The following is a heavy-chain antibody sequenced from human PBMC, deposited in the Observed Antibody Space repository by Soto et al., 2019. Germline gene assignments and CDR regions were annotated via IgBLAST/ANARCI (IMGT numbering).Heavy chain of an antibody. D-gene: IGHD6-19*01. CDR3: GTVASGRYRGWYVGH. CDR1: GNTLTGFD. CDR2: VNPNSGHT. J-gene: IGHJ4*02. Sequence: QVQLVQSGAEVKKPGASVKVSCKASGNTLTGFDVNWLRQAAGQGLEWMGWVNPNSGHTGYAQKFQGRITMTRNTSIGTAYMELSSLGSEDTAVYYCGTVASGRYRGWYVGHWGQGTQVTVSS. V-gene: IGHV1-8*01.